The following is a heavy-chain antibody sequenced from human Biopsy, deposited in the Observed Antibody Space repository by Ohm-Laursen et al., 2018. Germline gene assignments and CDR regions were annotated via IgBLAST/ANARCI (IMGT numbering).Heavy chain of an antibody. CDR2: IYPNSGDT. D-gene: IGHD3-3*01. V-gene: IGHV1-2*02. Sequence: VASVKVSCKASGDAFLGYYLHWVRQAPGQGLEWMGSIYPNSGDTDFAQKFQGRVSMTRDTSVSTVYLELSSLRSDDTAIYYCARDLLEWSLPSWGQGTLVTVSS. J-gene: IGHJ4*02. CDR3: ARDLLEWSLPS. CDR1: GDAFLGYY.